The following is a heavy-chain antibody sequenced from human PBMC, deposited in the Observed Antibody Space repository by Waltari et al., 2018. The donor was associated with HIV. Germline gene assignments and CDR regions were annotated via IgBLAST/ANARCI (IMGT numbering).Heavy chain of an antibody. V-gene: IGHV1-69*08. Sequence: QVQLMQSGAEAKKPGSSVKVSCKASVPGVTFTSYSINWVRQAPGQGLEWMGRIIPMSGTANYAQKFQGRSTITADKGTSTAYMELSSLRFEDTAVYYCASARETMGVDFDFWGQGTLV. J-gene: IGHJ4*02. D-gene: IGHD3-10*01. CDR3: ASARETMGVDFDF. CDR2: IIPMSGTA. CDR1: VPGVTFTSYS.